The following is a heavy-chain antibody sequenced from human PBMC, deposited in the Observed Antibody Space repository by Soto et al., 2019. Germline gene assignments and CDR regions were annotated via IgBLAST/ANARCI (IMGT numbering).Heavy chain of an antibody. V-gene: IGHV4-59*01. CDR1: GGSISSYY. CDR2: IYYSGST. D-gene: IGHD3-22*01. CDR3: ARGDYYDSSAAFDI. Sequence: QVQLQESGPGLVKPSETLSLTCTVSGGSISSYYWSWIRQPPGKGLEWIGYIYYSGSTNYNPSLKSRATXXVXTXMNQFSLKLSSVTAADTAVYYCARGDYYDSSAAFDIWGQGTMVTVSS. J-gene: IGHJ3*02.